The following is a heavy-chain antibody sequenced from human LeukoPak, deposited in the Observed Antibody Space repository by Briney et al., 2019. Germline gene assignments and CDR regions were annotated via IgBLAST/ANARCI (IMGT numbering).Heavy chain of an antibody. V-gene: IGHV3-30*18. CDR2: ISYDGSNK. J-gene: IGHJ4*02. Sequence: PGGSLRLSCAASGFTFSSYGMHWVRQAPGKGLEWVAVISYDGSNKYYADSVKGRFTISRDNSKNTLYLQMNSLRAEDTAVYYCAKSGGSYSHFDYWGQGTLVTVSS. D-gene: IGHD1-26*01. CDR1: GFTFSSYG. CDR3: AKSGGSYSHFDY.